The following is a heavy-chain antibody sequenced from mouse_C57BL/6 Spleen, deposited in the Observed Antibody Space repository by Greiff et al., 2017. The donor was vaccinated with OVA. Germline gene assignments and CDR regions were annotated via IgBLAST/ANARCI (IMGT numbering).Heavy chain of an antibody. V-gene: IGHV5-17*01. CDR3: ARGKFDY. J-gene: IGHJ2*01. Sequence: EVKLMESGGGLVKPGGSLKLSCAASGFTFSDYGTHWVRQAPEKGLEWVAYISSGSSTIYYADTVKGRFTISRDNAKNTLFLQMTSLRSEDTAMYYCARGKFDYWGQGTTLTVSS. CDR1: GFTFSDYG. CDR2: ISSGSSTI.